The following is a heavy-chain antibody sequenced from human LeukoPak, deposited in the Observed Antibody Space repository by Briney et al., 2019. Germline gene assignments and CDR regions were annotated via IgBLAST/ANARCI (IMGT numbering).Heavy chain of an antibody. V-gene: IGHV4-4*07. CDR2: IYTSGST. D-gene: IGHD3-10*01. CDR3: AKSNGYGLVDI. CDR1: GGSISGDY. J-gene: IGHJ3*02. Sequence: SETLSLTCTVSGGSISGDYWSWIRQPAGTGLEWIGRIYTSGSTIYSPSLRSRVTISLDTSRNQFSLKLNSVTAADTAVYYCAKSNGYGLVDIWGQGTMVTASS.